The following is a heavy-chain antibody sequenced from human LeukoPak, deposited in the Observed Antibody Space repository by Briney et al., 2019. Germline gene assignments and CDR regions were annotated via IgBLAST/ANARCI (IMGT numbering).Heavy chain of an antibody. CDR1: GFTFISYW. V-gene: IGHV3-7*01. Sequence: GGSLRLSCAASGFTFISYWMSWVHKAPGKGREWVANIKQDGSEKYYVDSVKGRFTIFRDNAKNSLYLQMNSLRAEDTAVYYCARVGYSSSWYYFDYWGQGTLVTVSS. CDR3: ARVGYSSSWYYFDY. D-gene: IGHD6-13*01. CDR2: IKQDGSEK. J-gene: IGHJ4*02.